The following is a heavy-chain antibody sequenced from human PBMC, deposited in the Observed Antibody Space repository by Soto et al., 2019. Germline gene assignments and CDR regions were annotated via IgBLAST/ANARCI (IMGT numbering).Heavy chain of an antibody. CDR3: AKQLSALLRMEDLDL. J-gene: IGHJ3*01. CDR2: AYYGGNT. D-gene: IGHD2-21*01. Sequence: QVQLQASVPGLVKPSETLSLTCTVSGGSISSYYWSWIRQPPGKGLEWIGYAYYGGNTNYNPSLMSGVSISVDTSMSQFALRLPSVTVADTAVYYCAKQLSALLRMEDLDLWGPGTVATVPS. CDR1: GGSISSYY. V-gene: IGHV4-59*08.